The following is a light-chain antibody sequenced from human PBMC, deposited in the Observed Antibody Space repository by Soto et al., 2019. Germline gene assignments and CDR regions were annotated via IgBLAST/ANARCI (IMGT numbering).Light chain of an antibody. Sequence: AIQVTQSPSSLSASVGDRVTITCRASQGIRNDLGWYQQKPGKHPKLLIYATSRLQSGVPARFSGSGSGTDFTLTISSLQPEDFATYYCLQDYDSPLTFGGGTKVQIK. V-gene: IGKV1-6*01. CDR1: QGIRND. J-gene: IGKJ4*01. CDR2: ATS. CDR3: LQDYDSPLT.